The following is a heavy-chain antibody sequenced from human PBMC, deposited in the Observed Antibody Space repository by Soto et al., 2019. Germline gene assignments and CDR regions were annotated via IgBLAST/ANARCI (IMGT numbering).Heavy chain of an antibody. CDR2: ISSGSGYI. CDR3: ARGVYYFDY. J-gene: IGHJ4*02. CDR1: GFTFSTYT. Sequence: GGSLRLSCAASGFTFSTYTLNWVRQAPGKGLEWVSSISSGSGYIYYAGSVKGRFTISRDNAKNSLYLQMNILRAEDTAVYYCARGVYYFDYWGQGTLVTVSS. V-gene: IGHV3-21*01.